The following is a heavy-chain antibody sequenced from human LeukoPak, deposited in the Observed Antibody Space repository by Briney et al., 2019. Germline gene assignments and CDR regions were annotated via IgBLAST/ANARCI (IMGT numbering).Heavy chain of an antibody. D-gene: IGHD6-19*01. V-gene: IGHV3-66*01. CDR2: IYSGGKT. J-gene: IGHJ4*02. CDR3: ASGHVLGWLDY. Sequence: GGSLRLSCAASEFTVSRNSMSWVRQSPGKGLEWVSVIYSGGKTFYADSVKDRFTISRDNSKNTVYLQMNSLRAEDTAIYYCASGHVLGWLDYWGQGTQVTVSS. CDR1: EFTVSRNS.